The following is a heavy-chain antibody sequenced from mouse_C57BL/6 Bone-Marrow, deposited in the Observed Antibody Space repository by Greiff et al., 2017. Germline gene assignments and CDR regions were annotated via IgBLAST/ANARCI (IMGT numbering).Heavy chain of an antibody. Sequence: QVQLQQSGAELARPGASVKLSCKASGYTFTSYGISWVKQRTGQGLEWIGEIYPRSGNTYYNEKFKGKATLTADKSSSTVSMELRSLTSEDSAVYFFARLGGYFYLGYWGQGTTLTVSS. V-gene: IGHV1-81*01. CDR1: GYTFTSYG. CDR2: IYPRSGNT. D-gene: IGHD2-3*01. J-gene: IGHJ2*01. CDR3: ARLGGYFYLGY.